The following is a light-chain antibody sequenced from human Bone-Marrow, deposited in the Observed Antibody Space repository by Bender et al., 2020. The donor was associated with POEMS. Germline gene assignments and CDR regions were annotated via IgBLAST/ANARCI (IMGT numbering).Light chain of an antibody. CDR1: SSDVGGYNL. CDR3: CSYAGSATWV. Sequence: QSALTQPRSVSGSPGQSVTISCTGTSSDVGGYNLVSWYQQHPGKAPKLMISEANKRPSGVSNRFSGSKSGNTASLTISGLQAEDEADYYCCSYAGSATWVFGGGTKLTVL. J-gene: IGLJ3*02. CDR2: EAN. V-gene: IGLV2-23*01.